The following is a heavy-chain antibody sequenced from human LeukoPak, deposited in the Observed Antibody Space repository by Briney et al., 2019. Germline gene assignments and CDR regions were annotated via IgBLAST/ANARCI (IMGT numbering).Heavy chain of an antibody. D-gene: IGHD3-22*01. CDR3: AREGSGYPNPFDY. CDR1: GYTFTSYG. J-gene: IGHJ4*02. CDR2: IIPIFGTA. Sequence: ASVKVSCKASGYTFTSYGISWVRQAPGQGLEWMGGIIPIFGTANYAQKFQGRVTITADESSSTAYMELSSLRSEDTAVYYCAREGSGYPNPFDYWGQGTLVTVSS. V-gene: IGHV1-69*13.